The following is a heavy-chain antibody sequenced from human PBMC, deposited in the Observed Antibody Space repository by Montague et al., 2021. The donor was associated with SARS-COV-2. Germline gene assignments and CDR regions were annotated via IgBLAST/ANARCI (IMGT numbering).Heavy chain of an antibody. V-gene: IGHV3-30*04. CDR2: MSYDGSSR. D-gene: IGHD1-26*01. CDR1: GFTFSTYY. Sequence: SLRLSCAASGFTFSTYYMQWVRQAPGKGLEWVAIMSYDGSSRYHXDSVKGRFTISRDNSRNTLYLQMDSLRSEDTAVYYCARDNMGSIDYWGQGTLVTVSS. CDR3: ARDNMGSIDY. J-gene: IGHJ4*02.